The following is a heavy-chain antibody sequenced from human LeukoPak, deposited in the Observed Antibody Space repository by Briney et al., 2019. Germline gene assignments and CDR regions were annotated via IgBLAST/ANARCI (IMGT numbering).Heavy chain of an antibody. CDR1: GGTFSSYA. Sequence: SVKVSCKASGGTFSSYAISWVRQAPGQGLEWMGRIIPILGIANCAQKFQGRVTITADKSTSTAYMELSSLRSEDTAVYYCARDTGWGSGYDEDLDYWGQGTLVTVSS. CDR3: ARDTGWGSGYDEDLDY. J-gene: IGHJ4*02. V-gene: IGHV1-69*04. CDR2: IIPILGIA. D-gene: IGHD5-12*01.